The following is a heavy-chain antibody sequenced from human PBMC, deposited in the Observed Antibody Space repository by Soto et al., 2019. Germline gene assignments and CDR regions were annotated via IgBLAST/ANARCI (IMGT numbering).Heavy chain of an antibody. D-gene: IGHD3-10*01. CDR2: IYYSGST. CDR3: ARTRNMAKYYVSGSEYN. Sequence: SATLSLTCTVSGGSISSSSYYWGWIRQPPGKGLEWIGSIYYSGSTYYNPSLKSRVTISVDTSKNQFSLKLSSVTAADTAVYYCARTRNMAKYYVSGSEYNWGRGTLVTLSS. J-gene: IGHJ4*01. CDR1: GGSISSSSYY. V-gene: IGHV4-39*01.